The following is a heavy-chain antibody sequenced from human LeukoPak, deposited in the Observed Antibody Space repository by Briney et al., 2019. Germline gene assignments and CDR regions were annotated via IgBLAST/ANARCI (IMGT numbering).Heavy chain of an antibody. CDR2: ISSSSSYI. CDR3: ASWYDYVWGSYRFNWFDP. D-gene: IGHD3-16*02. J-gene: IGHJ5*02. CDR1: GFTFSSYS. Sequence: GGSLRLSCAASGFTFSSYSMNWVRQAPGKGLEWVSSISSSSSYIYYADSVKGRFTISRDNAKNSLYLQMNSLRAEDTAVYCCASWYDYVWGSYRFNWFDPWGQGTLVTVSS. V-gene: IGHV3-21*01.